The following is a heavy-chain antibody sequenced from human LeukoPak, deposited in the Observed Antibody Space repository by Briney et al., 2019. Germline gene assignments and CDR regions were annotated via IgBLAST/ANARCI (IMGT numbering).Heavy chain of an antibody. J-gene: IGHJ3*02. Sequence: ASVKVSCKASGYTFTSYDINWVRQATGQGLEWMGWMNPNSGNTGYAQKFQGRVTMTRNTSISTAYMELSSLRSEDTAVYYCAREASGWSTDAFDIWGQGTMVTVSS. CDR3: AREASGWSTDAFDI. CDR2: MNPNSGNT. CDR1: GYTFTSYD. V-gene: IGHV1-8*01. D-gene: IGHD6-19*01.